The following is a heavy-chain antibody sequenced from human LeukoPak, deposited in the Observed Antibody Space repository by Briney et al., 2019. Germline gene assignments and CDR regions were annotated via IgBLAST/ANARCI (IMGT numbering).Heavy chain of an antibody. V-gene: IGHV4-59*08. CDR3: ARQVDSSGWCLDH. CDR1: GGSISNYY. CDR2: IYDSGST. J-gene: IGHJ4*02. Sequence: SETLSLTCTVSGGSISNYYWSWIRQPPGKGLEWVGYIYDSGSTNYNTSLKSRVTISVDTSNNQFSLKLSSVTAADTAVYYCARQVDSSGWCLDHWGQGTLVTVSS. D-gene: IGHD6-19*01.